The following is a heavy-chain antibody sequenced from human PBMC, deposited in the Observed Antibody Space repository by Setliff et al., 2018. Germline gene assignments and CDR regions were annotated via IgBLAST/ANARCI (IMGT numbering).Heavy chain of an antibody. J-gene: IGHJ4*02. CDR1: GASIRGGSGGSFY. CDR3: ARTGTYRYLDF. D-gene: IGHD1-1*01. V-gene: IGHV4-39*01. Sequence: PSETLSLTCTVSGASIRGGSGGSFYWAWIRQPPGKGLEWIGSVLYSGTTFYNPSLKSPVTISVDTSNNQFSLNLKSVTAADTAVYFCARTGTYRYLDFWGQGTQVTVSS. CDR2: VLYSGTT.